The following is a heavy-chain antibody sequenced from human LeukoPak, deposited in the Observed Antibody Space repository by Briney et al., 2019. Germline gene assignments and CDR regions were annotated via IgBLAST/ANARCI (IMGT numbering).Heavy chain of an antibody. CDR2: IWYDGSKK. Sequence: GSLRLSFAASGFTFSSYGMHWFRQAPGKGLEWVAVIWYDGSKKYYADSVKGRFTISRDNSKNTLYLQMDSLRAEDTAVYYCARYNTGSVDYWGQGTLVTVSS. CDR1: GFTFSSYG. V-gene: IGHV3-33*01. CDR3: ARYNTGSVDY. D-gene: IGHD2-8*02. J-gene: IGHJ4*02.